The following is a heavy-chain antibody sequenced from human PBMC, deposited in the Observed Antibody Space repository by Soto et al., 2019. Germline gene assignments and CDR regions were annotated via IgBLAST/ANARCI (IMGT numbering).Heavy chain of an antibody. V-gene: IGHV1-18*01. CDR2: SFPGSGNT. J-gene: IGHJ4*02. Sequence: QVQLVQSGAEVTKPGASVKVSCKTSGYTFFAFGLTWVRQVPGQGLELLGWSFPGSGNTVYARKFQDRFTVTSDRSTNTTLVQLRSLTADGTGLYYCARVAGHGSWSRYFDNWGQGTLVTVSS. CDR3: ARVAGHGSWSRYFDN. CDR1: GYTFFAFG. D-gene: IGHD3-10*01.